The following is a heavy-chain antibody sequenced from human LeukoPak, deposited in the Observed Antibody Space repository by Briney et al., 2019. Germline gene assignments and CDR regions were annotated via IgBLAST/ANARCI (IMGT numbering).Heavy chain of an antibody. CDR1: GGSISPYY. CDR3: AKKTLGRDHAFDI. D-gene: IGHD1-26*01. V-gene: IGHV4-59*07. Sequence: SDTLSLTCTVSGGSISPYYWNWIRQPPGRGLEWVGYIYYTGSTNSNPSLRSRLTISLDTSKNQFSLKLNSVTAADTAVYYCAKKTLGRDHAFDIWGQGTMVTVSS. CDR2: IYYTGST. J-gene: IGHJ3*02.